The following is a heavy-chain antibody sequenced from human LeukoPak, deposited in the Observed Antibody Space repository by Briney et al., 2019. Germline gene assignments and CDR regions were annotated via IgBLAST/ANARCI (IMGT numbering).Heavy chain of an antibody. J-gene: IGHJ4*02. Sequence: SETLSLTCAVYGGSFSGYYWSWIRQPPGKGLEWIGEINHSGSTNYNPSLKSRVTISVDTSKNQFSLKLSSVTAADTAVYYCARGRRGDYYFDYWGQGTLVTVSS. CDR2: INHSGST. D-gene: IGHD2-21*02. V-gene: IGHV4-34*01. CDR1: GGSFSGYY. CDR3: ARGRRGDYYFDY.